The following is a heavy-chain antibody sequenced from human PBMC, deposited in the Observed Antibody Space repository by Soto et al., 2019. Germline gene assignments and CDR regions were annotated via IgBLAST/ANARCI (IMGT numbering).Heavy chain of an antibody. CDR3: ARVLSPYYDSSPQNY. V-gene: IGHV3-30-3*01. J-gene: IGHJ4*02. Sequence: PGGSLRLSCAASGFTFSSYAMHWVRQAPGKGLEWVAVISYDGSNKYYADSVKGRFTISRDNSKNTLYLQMNSLRAEDTAVYYCARVLSPYYDSSPQNYWGQGTLVTVSS. D-gene: IGHD3-22*01. CDR2: ISYDGSNK. CDR1: GFTFSSYA.